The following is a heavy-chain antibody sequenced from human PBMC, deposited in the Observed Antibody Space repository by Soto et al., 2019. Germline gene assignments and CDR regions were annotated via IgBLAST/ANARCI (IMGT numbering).Heavy chain of an antibody. CDR2: INHSGST. CDR3: ARGARGFDILTGYKPYYYYMDV. D-gene: IGHD3-9*01. J-gene: IGHJ6*03. V-gene: IGHV4-34*01. CDR1: GGSFSGYN. Sequence: SETLSLTCAVYGGSFSGYNWSWIRQPPGKGLEWIGEINHSGSTNYNPSLKSRVTISVDTSKNQFSLKLSSVTAADTAVYYCARGARGFDILTGYKPYYYYMDVWGKGTTVTVSS.